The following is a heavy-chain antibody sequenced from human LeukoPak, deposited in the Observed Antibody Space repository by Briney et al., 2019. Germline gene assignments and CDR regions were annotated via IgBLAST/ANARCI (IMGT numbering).Heavy chain of an antibody. D-gene: IGHD3-10*01. CDR2: IYYSGIT. CDR3: ARRGVRGVRD. Sequence: SETLSLTCTVSGGSISNYYWNCIRQPPGKGLEWIGYIYYSGITNYNPSLKSRVTISVDTSKNQFSLKLSSVTAADTAVHYCARRGVRGVRDWGQGTLVTVSS. CDR1: GGSISNYY. V-gene: IGHV4-59*12. J-gene: IGHJ4*02.